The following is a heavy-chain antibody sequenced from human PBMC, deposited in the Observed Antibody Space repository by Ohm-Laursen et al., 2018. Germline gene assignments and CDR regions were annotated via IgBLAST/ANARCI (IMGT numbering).Heavy chain of an antibody. Sequence: SLRLSCSASGFTFSSYGMHWVRQAPGKGLEWVAVIWYDGSNKYYADSVKGRFTISRDSSKNTLYLQMNSLRAEDTAVYYCARDGRDSSGYYLGFDYWGQGTLVTVSS. CDR3: ARDGRDSSGYYLGFDY. J-gene: IGHJ4*02. V-gene: IGHV3-33*01. CDR1: GFTFSSYG. D-gene: IGHD3-22*01. CDR2: IWYDGSNK.